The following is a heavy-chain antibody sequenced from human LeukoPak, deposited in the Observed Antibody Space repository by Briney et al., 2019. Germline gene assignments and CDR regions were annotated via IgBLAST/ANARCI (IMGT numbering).Heavy chain of an antibody. CDR3: ARGGRGCSSD. V-gene: IGHV4-59*01. D-gene: IGHD5-18*01. Sequence: SETLSLTCTVSGGSISSYYWSWIRQPPGKGLEWIGYIYYSGSTNYNPSLKSRVTISVDTSKNQFSLKLSSVTAADTAVYYCARGGRGCSSDWGQGTLVTVSS. CDR2: IYYSGST. J-gene: IGHJ4*02. CDR1: GGSISSYY.